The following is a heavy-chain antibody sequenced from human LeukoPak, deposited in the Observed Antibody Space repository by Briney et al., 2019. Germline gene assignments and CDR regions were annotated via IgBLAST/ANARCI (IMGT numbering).Heavy chain of an antibody. J-gene: IGHJ4*02. D-gene: IGHD3-22*01. CDR1: GFTFSSYS. Sequence: GGSLRLSCAASGFTFSSYSMNWVRQAPGKGLEWVSYISSSGSTIYYADSVKGRFTISRDNAKNSLYLQMNSLRAEDTAVYYCARDLAYYDSSGYYYDGVYWGQGTLVTVSS. CDR2: ISSSGSTI. CDR3: ARDLAYYDSSGYYYDGVY. V-gene: IGHV3-48*04.